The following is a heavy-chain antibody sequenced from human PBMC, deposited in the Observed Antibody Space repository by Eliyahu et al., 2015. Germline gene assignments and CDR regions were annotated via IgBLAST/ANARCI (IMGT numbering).Heavy chain of an antibody. CDR1: GGSFSGYY. CDR2: INHSGST. Sequence: QVQLQQWGAGXLKPSETLSLTCAVYGGSFSGYYWSWIRXPPGKGLEWIGEINHSGSTNYNPSLKSRVTISVDTSKNQFSLKLSSVTAADTAVYYCARGRRNTAMAAFDYWGQGTLVTVSS. D-gene: IGHD5-18*01. V-gene: IGHV4-34*01. J-gene: IGHJ4*02. CDR3: ARGRRNTAMAAFDY.